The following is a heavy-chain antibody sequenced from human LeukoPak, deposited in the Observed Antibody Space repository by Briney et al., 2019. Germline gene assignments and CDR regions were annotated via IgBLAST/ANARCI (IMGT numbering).Heavy chain of an antibody. J-gene: IGHJ4*02. CDR2: ITSSSSYI. Sequence: GGSLRLSCAASGFTFSSYTMNWVRQAPGKGPEWVSSITSSSSYIYYADSVKGRFTISRDNSKNTLYLQMNSLRAEDTAVYYCAKDRDPIVGATGFDYWGQGTLVTVSS. D-gene: IGHD1-26*01. V-gene: IGHV3-21*04. CDR3: AKDRDPIVGATGFDY. CDR1: GFTFSSYT.